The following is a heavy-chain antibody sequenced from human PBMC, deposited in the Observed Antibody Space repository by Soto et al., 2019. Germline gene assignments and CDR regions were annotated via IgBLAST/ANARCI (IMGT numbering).Heavy chain of an antibody. J-gene: IGHJ6*02. Sequence: PGGSLRLSCAASGFTFSSYGMHWVRQAPGKGLEWVAVIWYDGSVKNYADSVKGRFTISRDNSKNTLYLQMNSLRAEDTAVYYCATAMHPPYSYVMDVSGQGPTVTVS. CDR1: GFTFSSYG. D-gene: IGHD2-2*01. CDR3: ATAMHPPYSYVMDV. V-gene: IGHV3-33*03. CDR2: IWYDGSVK.